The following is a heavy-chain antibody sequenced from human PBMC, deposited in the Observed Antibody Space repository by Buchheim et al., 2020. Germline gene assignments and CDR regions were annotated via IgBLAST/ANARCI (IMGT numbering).Heavy chain of an antibody. CDR3: ARDKLHISFFDY. CDR2: IGNDGSNK. J-gene: IGHJ4*02. V-gene: IGHV3-33*01. Sequence: QVQLVESGEGLVQPGGSLRLSCAASGFTFSSYGMPWVRQAQGKGLEWWAVIGNDGSNKYYADSVKGRFTISRENSKNTLYLQMNSLRAEDTAVYYCARDKLHISFFDYWGQGTL. CDR1: GFTFSSYG. D-gene: IGHD2-21*01.